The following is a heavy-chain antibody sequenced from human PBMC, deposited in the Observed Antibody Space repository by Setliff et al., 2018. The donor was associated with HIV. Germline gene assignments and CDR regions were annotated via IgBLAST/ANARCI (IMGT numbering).Heavy chain of an antibody. V-gene: IGHV4-34*01. CDR1: GGPLSGHY. J-gene: IGHJ4*02. D-gene: IGHD2-2*01. CDR3: AKLLPAADMAREIDS. CDR2: TSHSGKT. Sequence: SETLSLTCAVYGGPLSGHYWSWIRQPPGQGLEWIGETSHSGKTNYNPSLKSRVTISVDTSKNQFSLKLISVSAADTAVYYCAKLLPAADMAREIDSWGQGTQVTVSS.